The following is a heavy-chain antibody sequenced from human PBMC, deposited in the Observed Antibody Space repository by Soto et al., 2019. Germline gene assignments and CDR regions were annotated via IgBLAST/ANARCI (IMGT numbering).Heavy chain of an antibody. Sequence: QINLIESGPTLVKPTQTLTLTCTFSGFSLSTSGAAVGWVRQPPGRALEWLALIYWDGDKRYNASLGNRLTITKDTSMNQVVLTLTNVDPADTATYYCAHRATMTIFGLIIDNGIWFDPWGQGTRVIVSS. CDR3: AHRATMTIFGLIIDNGIWFDP. J-gene: IGHJ5*02. V-gene: IGHV2-5*02. D-gene: IGHD3-3*01. CDR2: IYWDGDK. CDR1: GFSLSTSGAA.